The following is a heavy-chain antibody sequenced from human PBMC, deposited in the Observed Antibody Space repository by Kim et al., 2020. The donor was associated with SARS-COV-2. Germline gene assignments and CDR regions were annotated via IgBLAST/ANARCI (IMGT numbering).Heavy chain of an antibody. CDR3: VRSPGWYYYGMDI. Sequence: ASVKVSCKASGHTFTGYVFNWVRQATGQGLELMGWMNADSGDTGYAQKFRGRVTMTRDTSISTAYMALSSLRYEDTAVYYCVRSPGWYYYGMDIWGQGTTVTVSS. CDR1: GHTFTGYV. J-gene: IGHJ6*02. CDR2: MNADSGDT. D-gene: IGHD6-19*01. V-gene: IGHV1-8*01.